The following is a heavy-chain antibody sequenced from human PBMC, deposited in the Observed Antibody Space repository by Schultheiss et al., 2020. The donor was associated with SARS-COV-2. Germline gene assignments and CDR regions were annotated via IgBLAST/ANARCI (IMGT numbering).Heavy chain of an antibody. D-gene: IGHD3-22*01. Sequence: SQTLSLTCAVYGGSFSGYYWSWIRQPPGKGLEWIGEINHSGSTNYNPSLKSRVTISVDTSKNQFSLKLSSVTAADTAVYYCARREVVVIRSPNAFDIWGQGTMVTVSS. CDR1: GGSFSGYY. CDR3: ARREVVVIRSPNAFDI. J-gene: IGHJ3*02. V-gene: IGHV4-34*01. CDR2: INHSGST.